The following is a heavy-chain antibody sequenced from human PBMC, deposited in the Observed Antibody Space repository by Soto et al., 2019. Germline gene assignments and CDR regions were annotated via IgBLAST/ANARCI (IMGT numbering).Heavy chain of an antibody. CDR1: GFTFSDAW. V-gene: IGHV3-15*01. J-gene: IGHJ4*02. CDR2: IKSKTDGGTT. CDR3: TTDRGRRAGYAQDY. Sequence: EVQLVESGGGLVKPGGSLRLSCAASGFTFSDAWMSWVRQAPGKGRKWVGRIKSKTDGGTTDYAAPLKGRSIISRDDSKDTLYLQMTSLKTDDTAVYYGTTDRGRRAGYAQDYWCQGTLVTVSS. D-gene: IGHD5-18*01.